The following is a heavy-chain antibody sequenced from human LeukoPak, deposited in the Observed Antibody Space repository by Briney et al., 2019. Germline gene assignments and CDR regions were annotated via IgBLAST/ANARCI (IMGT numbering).Heavy chain of an antibody. V-gene: IGHV3-48*04. CDR2: ISSSSTTI. CDR1: GFTFSSYS. Sequence: PGGSLRLSCAASGFTFSSYSMNWVRQAPGKGLEGVSYISSSSTTIYYADSVKGRFTIARDNAKNSLDLQMDSLRAEDTAVYYCARNSGSYYHYWGQGTLVTVSS. D-gene: IGHD1-26*01. CDR3: ARNSGSYYHY. J-gene: IGHJ4*02.